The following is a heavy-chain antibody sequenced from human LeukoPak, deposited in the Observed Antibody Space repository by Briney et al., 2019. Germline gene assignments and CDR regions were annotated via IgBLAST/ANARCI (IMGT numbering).Heavy chain of an antibody. Sequence: SETLSLTCTVSGGSISSYYWSWIRQPPGKGLEWIGYIYYSGSTNYNPSLKSRVTISVDTSKNQFSLKLSSVTAADTAVYYCARDTRDGLGLDYWGQGTPVTVSS. CDR2: IYYSGST. D-gene: IGHD5-24*01. V-gene: IGHV4-59*01. J-gene: IGHJ4*02. CDR1: GGSISSYY. CDR3: ARDTRDGLGLDY.